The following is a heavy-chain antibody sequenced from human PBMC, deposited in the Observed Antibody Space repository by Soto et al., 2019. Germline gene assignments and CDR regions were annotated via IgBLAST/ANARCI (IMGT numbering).Heavy chain of an antibody. CDR1: GGSISSGGYY. V-gene: IGHV4-31*03. Sequence: QVQLQESGPGLVKPSQTLSLTCTVSGGSISSGGYYWSWIRQHPGKGLEWIGYIYYSGSTYYNPSLKIRVTISVDTSKNQFSLKLSSVTAADTAVYYCARGGAVDFWSGRYNWFDPWGQGTLVTVSS. D-gene: IGHD3-3*01. CDR3: ARGGAVDFWSGRYNWFDP. CDR2: IYYSGST. J-gene: IGHJ5*02.